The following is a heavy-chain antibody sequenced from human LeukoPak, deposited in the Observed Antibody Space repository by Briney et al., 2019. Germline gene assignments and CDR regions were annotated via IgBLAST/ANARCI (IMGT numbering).Heavy chain of an antibody. CDR1: GYTFTSYG. CDR2: ISAYNGNT. CDR3: ARVSVLLWFGESRGWFDP. V-gene: IGHV1-18*01. D-gene: IGHD3-10*01. J-gene: IGHJ5*02. Sequence: GASVKVSCKASGYTFTSYGISWVRQAPGQGLEWMGWISAYNGNTNYAQKLQGRVTMTTDTSTSTAYMELRSLRSDDTAVYYCARVSVLLWFGESRGWFDPWGQGTLVTVSS.